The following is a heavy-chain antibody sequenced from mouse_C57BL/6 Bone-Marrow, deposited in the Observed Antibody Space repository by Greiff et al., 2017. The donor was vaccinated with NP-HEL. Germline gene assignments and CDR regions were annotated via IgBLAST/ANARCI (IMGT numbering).Heavy chain of an antibody. Sequence: VQLKESRTVLARPGASVKMSCKTSGYTFTSYWMHWVKQRPGQGLEWIGAIYPGNSDTSYNQKFNGKAKLTAVTSASTAYMELSSLTNEDSAVYYCTTYPMDYWGQGTSVTVSS. CDR1: GYTFTSYW. D-gene: IGHD2-10*01. J-gene: IGHJ4*01. CDR2: IYPGNSDT. V-gene: IGHV1-5*01. CDR3: TTYPMDY.